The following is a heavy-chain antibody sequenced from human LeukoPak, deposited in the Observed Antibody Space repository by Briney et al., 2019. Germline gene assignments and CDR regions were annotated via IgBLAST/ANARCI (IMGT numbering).Heavy chain of an antibody. Sequence: SETLSLTCTVSGGSISSGGYYWSWIRQHPGKGLEWIGYIYYSGSTYYYPSLKSRVTISVDTSKNQFSLKLSSVTAADTAVYYCARQTGVGHDYGGNFDYWGQGTLVTVSS. CDR3: ARQTGVGHDYGGNFDY. D-gene: IGHD4-23*01. V-gene: IGHV4-31*03. CDR1: GGSISSGGYY. CDR2: IYYSGST. J-gene: IGHJ4*02.